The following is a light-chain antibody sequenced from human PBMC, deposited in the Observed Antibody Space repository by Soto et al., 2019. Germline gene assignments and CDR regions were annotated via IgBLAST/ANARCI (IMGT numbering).Light chain of an antibody. CDR1: HSVSSSY. CDR2: GAS. Sequence: EIVLTQSPGTLSLSQGASATLSCRASHSVSSSYLAWYQQKPGQAPRLLIYGASSRATGIPDRFSGSGSGTDFTLTISRLEPEDFAVYYCQQCGSSPITFGQGTKLEIK. CDR3: QQCGSSPIT. V-gene: IGKV3-20*01. J-gene: IGKJ2*01.